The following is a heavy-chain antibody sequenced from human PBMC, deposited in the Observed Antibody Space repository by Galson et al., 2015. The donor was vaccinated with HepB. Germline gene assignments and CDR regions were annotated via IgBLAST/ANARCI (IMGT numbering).Heavy chain of an antibody. CDR2: ISSSSSYT. Sequence: SLRLSRAAGRFTFRDYYMRWIPQASGKGLEWVSYISSSSSYTNYADSVKGRFTISRDNAKNSLYLQMNSRRAEDTAVYYCAGVTVAAPGNYYYGMDVWGQGTTVTVSS. D-gene: IGHD4-23*01. CDR1: RFTFRDYY. V-gene: IGHV3-11*06. J-gene: IGHJ6*02. CDR3: AGVTVAAPGNYYYGMDV.